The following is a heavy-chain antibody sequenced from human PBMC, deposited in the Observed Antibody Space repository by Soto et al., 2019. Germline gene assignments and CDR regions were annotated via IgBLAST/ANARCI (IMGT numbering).Heavy chain of an antibody. Sequence: EVQLVESGGGLVQPGGYLRLSCVASGFSFDRYAMNWVRQAPGKGLEWLSWISVDSVSIDYSDSVTGRFTMSRDDAKNLVYLQLNSLHDEATAGYYCPRDHRWAFDYWGQGTLVSVSS. CDR1: GFSFDRYA. J-gene: IGHJ4*02. CDR3: PRDHRWAFDY. D-gene: IGHD3-16*01. CDR2: ISVDSVSI. V-gene: IGHV3-48*02.